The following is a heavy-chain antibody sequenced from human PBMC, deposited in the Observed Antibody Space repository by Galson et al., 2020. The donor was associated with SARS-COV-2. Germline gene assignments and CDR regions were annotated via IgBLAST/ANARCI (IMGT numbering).Heavy chain of an antibody. J-gene: IGHJ4*02. V-gene: IGHV3-15*01. CDR3: TTGLYYDYVWGSYRYLFD. Sequence: GESLKISCAASGFTFSNAWMSWVRQAPGKGLEWVGRIKSKTDGGTTDYAAPVKGRFTISRDDSKNTLYLQMNSLKTEDTAVYYCTTGLYYDYVWGSYRYLFDWGQGTLVTVSS. CDR2: IKSKTDGGTT. D-gene: IGHD3-16*02. CDR1: GFTFSNAW.